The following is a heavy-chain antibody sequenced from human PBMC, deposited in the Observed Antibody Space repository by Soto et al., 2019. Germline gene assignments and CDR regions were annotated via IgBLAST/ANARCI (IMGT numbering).Heavy chain of an antibody. D-gene: IGHD3-3*01. V-gene: IGHV2-5*02. CDR3: ALNRITILGVDYYMDV. CDR2: IYWDDDK. J-gene: IGHJ6*03. Sequence: GSGPTLVNPTQTLTLTCTFSGFSLSTSGVGVGWIRQPPGKALEWLALIYWDDDKRYSPSLKSRLTITKDTSKNQVVLTMTNMDPVDTATYYCALNRITILGVDYYMDVWGKGTTVTVS. CDR1: GFSLSTSGVG.